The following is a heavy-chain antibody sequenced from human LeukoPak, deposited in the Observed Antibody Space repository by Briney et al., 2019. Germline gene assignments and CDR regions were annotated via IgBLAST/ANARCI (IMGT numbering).Heavy chain of an antibody. V-gene: IGHV4-34*01. Sequence: SETLSLTCAVYGGSLIGYYWSWIRQPPGKGLEWIGEINHSGSTNYNPSLKSRVTISVDTSKIQFSLKLSSVTAADTAVYYCARNYYCYYYMDVWGKGTTVTVSS. CDR3: ARNYYCYYYMDV. J-gene: IGHJ6*03. CDR2: INHSGST. CDR1: GGSLIGYY.